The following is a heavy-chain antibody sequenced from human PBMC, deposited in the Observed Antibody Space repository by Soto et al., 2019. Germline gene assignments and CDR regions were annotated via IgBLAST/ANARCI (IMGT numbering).Heavy chain of an antibody. CDR3: AKSGKYSYVYSSSWYADY. CDR1: GGSFSGYY. V-gene: IGHV4-34*01. CDR2: INHSGST. Sequence: SETLSLTCAVYGGSFSGYYWSWIHQPPGKGLEWIGEINHSGSTNYNPSLKSRVTISRDNSKNTLYLQMNSLRAEDTAVYYCAKSGKYSYVYSSSWYADYWGQGTLVTVSS. D-gene: IGHD6-13*01. J-gene: IGHJ4*02.